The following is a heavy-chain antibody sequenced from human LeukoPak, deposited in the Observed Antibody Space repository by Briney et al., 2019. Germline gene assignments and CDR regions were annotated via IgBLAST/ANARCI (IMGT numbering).Heavy chain of an antibody. CDR3: ARDGGGYDSSGPRFDY. CDR2: ISYDGSSK. CDR1: GFTFSSYA. J-gene: IGHJ4*02. D-gene: IGHD3-22*01. Sequence: GGSLRLSCAASGFTFSSYAMHWVRQAPGKGLEWVAVISYDGSSKYYADSVKGRFTISRDNSKNTLYLQMNSLRAEDTAVYYCARDGGGYDSSGPRFDYWGQGTLVTVSS. V-gene: IGHV3-30-3*01.